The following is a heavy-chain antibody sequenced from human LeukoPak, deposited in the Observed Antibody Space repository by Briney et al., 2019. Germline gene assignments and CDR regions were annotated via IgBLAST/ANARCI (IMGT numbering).Heavy chain of an antibody. J-gene: IGHJ4*02. V-gene: IGHV1-18*01. CDR1: GYTFSTYG. D-gene: IGHD4-23*01. Sequence: ASVKVSCKASGYTFSTYGISWGRQAPGQGLEWMGWISAYNGNTNYAQKFQGRVTMTTDTSTSTAYMELRSLRSDDTAVYYCARGVGGIDYFAYWGQGTLVTVSS. CDR2: ISAYNGNT. CDR3: ARGVGGIDYFAY.